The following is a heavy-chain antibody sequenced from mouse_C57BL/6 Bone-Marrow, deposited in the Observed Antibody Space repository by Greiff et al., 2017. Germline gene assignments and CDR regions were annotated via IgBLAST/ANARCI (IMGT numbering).Heavy chain of an antibody. Sequence: EVQLQESGGGLVKPGGSLKLSCAASGFTFSSYAMSWVRQTPEKRLEWVATISDGGSYTYYPDNVKGRFTISRDNAKNNLYLQMSHLKSEDTAMYYCARDDESFLYYAMDYWGQGTSVTVSS. V-gene: IGHV5-4*01. J-gene: IGHJ4*01. CDR3: ARDDESFLYYAMDY. CDR1: GFTFSSYA. D-gene: IGHD1-3*01. CDR2: ISDGGSYT.